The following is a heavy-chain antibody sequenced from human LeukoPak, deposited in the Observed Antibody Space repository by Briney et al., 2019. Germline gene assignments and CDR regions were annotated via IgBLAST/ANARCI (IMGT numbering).Heavy chain of an antibody. D-gene: IGHD3-10*01. Sequence: PGGSLRLSCTVSGFTFSDYEMNWVRQAPGKGLEWVSNIGSSGRTIFYADSVKGRFTISRDNAKNLLFLQMNGLRAEDTALYYCARGRSITLLRGVAMSDGFDIWGQGAMVAVSS. V-gene: IGHV3-48*03. CDR3: ARGRSITLLRGVAMSDGFDI. CDR2: IGSSGRTI. CDR1: GFTFSDYE. J-gene: IGHJ3*02.